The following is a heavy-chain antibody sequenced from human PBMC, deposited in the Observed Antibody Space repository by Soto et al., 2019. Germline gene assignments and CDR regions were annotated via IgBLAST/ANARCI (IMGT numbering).Heavy chain of an antibody. V-gene: IGHV3-30*18. D-gene: IGHD6-25*01. CDR3: ANGFNYYYYGMDV. J-gene: IGHJ6*02. CDR2: ISYDGSNK. CDR1: GFTFSSYG. Sequence: VGSLRLSCAASGFTFSSYGMHWVRQAPGKGLEWVAVISYDGSNKYYADSVKGRFTISRDNSKNTLYLQMNSLRAEDTAVYYCANGFNYYYYGMDVWGQGTTVTVSS.